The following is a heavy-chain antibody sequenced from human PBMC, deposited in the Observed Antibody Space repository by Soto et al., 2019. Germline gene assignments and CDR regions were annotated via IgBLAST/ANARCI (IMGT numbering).Heavy chain of an antibody. CDR1: GYTFTSYY. CDR3: ARGGRITIFGVVIRDYYYYGMDV. V-gene: IGHV1-46*01. CDR2: INPSGGST. Sequence: ASVKVYCKASGYTFTSYYMHWVRQAPGQGLEWMGIINPSGGSTSYAQKFQGRVTMTRDTSTSTVYMELSSLRSEDTAVYYCARGGRITIFGVVIRDYYYYGMDVWGQGTTVTVSS. J-gene: IGHJ6*02. D-gene: IGHD3-3*01.